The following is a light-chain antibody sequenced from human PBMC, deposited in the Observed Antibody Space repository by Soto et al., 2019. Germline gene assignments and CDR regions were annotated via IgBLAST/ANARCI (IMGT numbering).Light chain of an antibody. J-gene: IGKJ2*01. CDR3: QQYNSYSYT. V-gene: IGKV1-5*01. CDR2: DAS. Sequence: DIQMTQSPSTLSASGGDRVTITCRASQSISSWLAWYQQKPGKAPKLLIYDASSLESGVTSRFSGSGSGTEFTLTISSLQPDDFATYYCQQYNSYSYTLGQGTKLEIK. CDR1: QSISSW.